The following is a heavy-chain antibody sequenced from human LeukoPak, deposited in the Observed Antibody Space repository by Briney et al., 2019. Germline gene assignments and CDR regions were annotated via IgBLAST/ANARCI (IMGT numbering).Heavy chain of an antibody. CDR1: GGSISSYY. V-gene: IGHV4-59*12. Sequence: PSETLSLTCTVSGGSISSYYWSWIRQPPGKGLEWIGYIYYSGSTNYNPSLKSRVTISVDTSKNQFSLKLSSVTAADTAVYYCARGNYYGSGSSSRTALGSRTPCDYWGQGTLVTVSS. D-gene: IGHD3-10*01. J-gene: IGHJ4*02. CDR3: ARGNYYGSGSSSRTALGSRTPCDY. CDR2: IYYSGST.